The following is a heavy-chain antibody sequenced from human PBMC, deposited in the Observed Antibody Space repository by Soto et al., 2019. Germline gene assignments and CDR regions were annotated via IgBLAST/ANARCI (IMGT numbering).Heavy chain of an antibody. CDR1: GYTLTELS. CDR2: FDPEDGET. Sequence: ASVKVSCKVSGYTLTELSMHWVRQAPGKGLEWMGSFDPEDGETIYAQKFQGRVTITADESTSTVYMELSGLRSDDTAVYYCARDKDRLQLGGNYYYILDVWGQGTTVTVSS. V-gene: IGHV1-24*01. CDR3: ARDKDRLQLGGNYYYILDV. D-gene: IGHD5-12*01. J-gene: IGHJ6*02.